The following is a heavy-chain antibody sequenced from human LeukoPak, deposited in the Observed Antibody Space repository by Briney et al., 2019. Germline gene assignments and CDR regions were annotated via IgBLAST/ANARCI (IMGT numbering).Heavy chain of an antibody. CDR2: ISGSGGST. V-gene: IGHV3-23*01. CDR1: GFIFSSYA. J-gene: IGHJ4*02. Sequence: PGRSLRLSCAASGFIFSSYAMSWVRQAPGTGLEWVSTISGSGGSTYYADSAKGQFTIYRENPKNTVYLQRNSLRAEDTAVYYCAKDRSCINDVCHVDFDYWGQGTLVTVSS. D-gene: IGHD2-8*01. CDR3: AKDRSCINDVCHVDFDY.